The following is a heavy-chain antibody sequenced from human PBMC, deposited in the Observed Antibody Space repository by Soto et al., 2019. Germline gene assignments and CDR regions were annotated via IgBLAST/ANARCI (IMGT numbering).Heavy chain of an antibody. CDR1: GGSISSGGYA. CDR2: IYHSGYT. D-gene: IGHD1-7*01. CDR3: ARDSLTGNYFDP. V-gene: IGHV4-30-2*01. J-gene: IGHJ5*02. Sequence: QMRLQESGSGLVKPSQTLSLTCAVSGGSISSGGYAWNWIRQPPGKGLEWIGYIYHSGYTSYNPSLKNRVTISVDKSKNQFSLTLSFVPAADTAVYYCARDSLTGNYFDPWGQGTLVTVSS.